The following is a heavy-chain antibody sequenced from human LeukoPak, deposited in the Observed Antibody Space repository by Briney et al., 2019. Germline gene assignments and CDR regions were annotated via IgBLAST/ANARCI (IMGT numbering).Heavy chain of an antibody. CDR1: GFTFSSYG. D-gene: IGHD2-21*02. CDR2: ISGSGGSI. CDR3: ARESFSEYCHCPDY. V-gene: IGHV3-23*01. Sequence: PGGSLRLSCAASGFTFSSYGMHWVRQAPGKGLEWVSTISGSGGSIYYADSVKGRFTISRDNSKNTLYLQMNSLRAEDTAVYYCARESFSEYCHCPDYWGQGTLVTVSS. J-gene: IGHJ4*02.